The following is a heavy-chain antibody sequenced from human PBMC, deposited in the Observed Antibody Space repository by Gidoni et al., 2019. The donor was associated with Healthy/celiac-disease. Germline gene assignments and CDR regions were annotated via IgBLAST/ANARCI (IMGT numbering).Heavy chain of an antibody. CDR3: ARAPYGDSHRGVYY. CDR1: GGSFSGYY. D-gene: IGHD4-17*01. V-gene: IGHV4-34*01. J-gene: IGHJ4*02. CDR2: INHSGST. Sequence: QVQLQQWGAGRLKPSETRSLPCAVYGGSFSGYYWSWIRQPPGKGLEWIGEINHSGSTNYNPSLKSRVTISVDTSTNQFSLKLSSVPAADTAVYYCARAPYGDSHRGVYYWGQGTLVTVSS.